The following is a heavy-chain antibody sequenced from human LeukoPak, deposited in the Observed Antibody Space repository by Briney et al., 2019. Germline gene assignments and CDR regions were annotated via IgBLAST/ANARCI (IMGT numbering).Heavy chain of an antibody. V-gene: IGHV3-30*04. CDR3: AKDSGYLDY. J-gene: IGHJ4*02. CDR1: GFTFSSYA. D-gene: IGHD6-13*01. Sequence: GRSLRLSCAASGFTFSSYAMHWVRQAPGKGPEWVAVISYDGSNKYYADSVKGRFTISRDNSKNTLYLQMNSLRAEDTAVYYCAKDSGYLDYWGQGTLVTVSS. CDR2: ISYDGSNK.